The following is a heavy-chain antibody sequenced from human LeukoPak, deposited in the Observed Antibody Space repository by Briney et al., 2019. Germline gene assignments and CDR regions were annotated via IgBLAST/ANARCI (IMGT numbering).Heavy chain of an antibody. CDR1: GFTFSSYA. V-gene: IGHV3-23*01. D-gene: IGHD4-17*01. J-gene: IGHJ6*02. CDR2: ISGSGGST. CDR3: ARDPTVTPGYGMDV. Sequence: PGGSLRLSCAASGFTFSSYAMSWVRQAPGKGLEWVSAISGSGGSTYYADSVKGRFTISRDNSKNTLYLQMNSLRAEDTAVYYCARDPTVTPGYGMDVWGQGTTVTVSS.